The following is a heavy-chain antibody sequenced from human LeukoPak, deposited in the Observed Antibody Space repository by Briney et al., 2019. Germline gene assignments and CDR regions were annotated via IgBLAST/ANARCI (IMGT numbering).Heavy chain of an antibody. V-gene: IGHV3-48*03. CDR3: ARGGSSRPLAH. CDR1: GFTFSSFE. Sequence: GGSLRLSCAASGFTFSSFEINWVRQAPGKGLEWLSYISSGGDLTYYADSVKGRLTSSRDNAKNSLFLQMNSLRVEDTAVYYCARGGSSRPLAHWGQGTLVTVSS. CDR2: ISSGGDLT. J-gene: IGHJ4*02. D-gene: IGHD1-1*01.